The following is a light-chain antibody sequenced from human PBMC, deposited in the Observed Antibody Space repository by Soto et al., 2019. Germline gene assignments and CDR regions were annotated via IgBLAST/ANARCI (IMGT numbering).Light chain of an antibody. J-gene: IGLJ1*01. CDR2: GNS. CDR3: QSYDSSLSGSGV. V-gene: IGLV1-40*01. Sequence: QAVVTQPPSVSGARGQRVTISCTGSSSNIGAGYDVHWYQQLPGTAPKLLIYGNSNRPSGVPDRFSGSKSGTSASLAITGLQAEDEADYYCQSYDSSLSGSGVFGTGTKVTVL. CDR1: SSNIGAGYD.